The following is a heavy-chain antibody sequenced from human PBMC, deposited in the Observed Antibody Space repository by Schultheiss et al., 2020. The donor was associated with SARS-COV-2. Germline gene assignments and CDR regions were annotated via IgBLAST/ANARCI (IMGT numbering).Heavy chain of an antibody. V-gene: IGHV4-34*11. CDR1: GGSFSGYY. CDR3: ARLATAVTAIPYWYFDL. CDR2: IYYSGST. D-gene: IGHD2-21*02. Sequence: SETLSLTCAVYGGSFSGYYWSWIRQPPGKGLESIGYIYYSGSTNYNPSLKSRVTISVDTSKNQLSLKLSSVTAADTAVYYCARLATAVTAIPYWYFDLWGRGTLVTVSS. J-gene: IGHJ2*01.